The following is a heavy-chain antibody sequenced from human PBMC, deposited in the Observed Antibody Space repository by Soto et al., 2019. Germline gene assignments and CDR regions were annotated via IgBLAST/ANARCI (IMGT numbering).Heavy chain of an antibody. Sequence: QVQLVQSGTEVQKPGSSVKLSCKTSGGTFTNYDISWVRQAPGQGLEWMGGIIPLFGSPHYSPKFECRVTSAADEVSTTAHLELSNLRFDVTAVYVFSWTLAFCSGKCYLPNFDTWGQGTLVIVSS. D-gene: IGHD1-26*01. J-gene: IGHJ4*02. CDR3: SWTLAFCSGKCYLPNFDT. CDR2: IIPLFGSP. V-gene: IGHV1-69*01. CDR1: GGTFTNYD.